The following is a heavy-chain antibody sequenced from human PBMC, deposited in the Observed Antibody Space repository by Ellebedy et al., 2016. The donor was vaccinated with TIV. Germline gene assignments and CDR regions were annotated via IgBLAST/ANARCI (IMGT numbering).Heavy chain of an antibody. D-gene: IGHD3-22*01. V-gene: IGHV6-1*01. Sequence: MPSETLSLTCAISGDSVSSNSTAWNWIRQSPSRGLEWLGRTYYRSKWYNDYAVSVKSRITINPDTSKNQFSLQLNSVTPEDTAVYYCAGWYYYDSSGYYYNDAFDIWGQGTMVTVSS. CDR1: GDSVSSNSTA. CDR3: AGWYYYDSSGYYYNDAFDI. J-gene: IGHJ3*02. CDR2: TYYRSKWYN.